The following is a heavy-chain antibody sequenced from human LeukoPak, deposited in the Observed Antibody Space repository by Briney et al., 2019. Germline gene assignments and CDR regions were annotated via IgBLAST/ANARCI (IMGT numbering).Heavy chain of an antibody. J-gene: IGHJ4*02. CDR3: TTDLSSVVVITK. V-gene: IGHV3-15*01. Sequence: GGSLRLSCVASGITFSNYAVSWVRQAPGKGLEWVGRIKSKTDGGTTDYAAPVKGRFTISRDDSKNTLYLQMNSLKTEDTAVYYCTTDLSSVVVITKWGQGTLVTVSS. CDR2: IKSKTDGGTT. D-gene: IGHD3-22*01. CDR1: GITFSNYA.